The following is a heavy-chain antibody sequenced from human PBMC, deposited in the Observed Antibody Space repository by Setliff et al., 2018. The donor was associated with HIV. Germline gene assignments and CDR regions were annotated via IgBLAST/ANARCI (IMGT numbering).Heavy chain of an antibody. CDR2: ISHGGST. CDR3: ARVLEQVVSDY. Sequence: KPSETLSLTCTVSGGSISTSSYYWGWIRQPPGKGLEWIGEISHGGSTNYNPSLKSRVTISVDTSKNQFSLKLSSVNAADTAVYYCARVLEQVVSDYWGQGTLVTVSS. V-gene: IGHV4-39*07. J-gene: IGHJ4*02. D-gene: IGHD6-6*01. CDR1: GGSISTSSYY.